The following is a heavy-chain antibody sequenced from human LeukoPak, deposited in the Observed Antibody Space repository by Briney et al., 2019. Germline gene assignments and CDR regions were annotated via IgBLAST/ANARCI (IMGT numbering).Heavy chain of an antibody. CDR2: INPTGGST. V-gene: IGHV1-46*01. CDR3: ARDNSVGDNAWWFDP. CDR1: GYPFIRYD. D-gene: IGHD1-26*01. Sequence: ASVKVSCKASGYPFIRYDIIWVRQAPGQGLEWMGLINPTGGSTGYAQKFQGRVTMTRDMSTSTDYMELSSLRSEDTAIYYCARDNSVGDNAWWFDPWGQGTLVTVSS. J-gene: IGHJ5*02.